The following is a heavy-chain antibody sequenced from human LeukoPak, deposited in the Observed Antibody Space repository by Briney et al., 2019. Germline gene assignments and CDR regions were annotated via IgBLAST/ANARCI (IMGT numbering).Heavy chain of an antibody. Sequence: GASVKVSCKASGGTFSSYAMSWVRQAPGQGLEWMGRIIPILGIANYAQKFQGRVTITADKSTSTAYMELSSLRSEDTAVYYCARPLFTDAFDIWGQGTMVTVSS. J-gene: IGHJ3*02. V-gene: IGHV1-69*04. D-gene: IGHD2-21*01. CDR1: GGTFSSYA. CDR3: ARPLFTDAFDI. CDR2: IIPILGIA.